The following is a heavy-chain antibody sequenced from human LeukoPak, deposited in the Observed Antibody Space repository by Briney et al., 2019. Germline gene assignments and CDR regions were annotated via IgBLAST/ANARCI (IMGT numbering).Heavy chain of an antibody. CDR1: GYTFSSYG. D-gene: IGHD3-10*01. CDR3: AKVVTMVRGVIPDAFDI. V-gene: IGHV3-23*01. Sequence: GGSLRLSCAASGYTFSSYGMSWVRKAPGKGLEWVSSISGSGGTTYYADSVKGRFTISRDNSKKTLYLQMNGLRAEDTAVYYCAKVVTMVRGVIPDAFDIWGQGTMVTVSS. J-gene: IGHJ3*02. CDR2: ISGSGGTT.